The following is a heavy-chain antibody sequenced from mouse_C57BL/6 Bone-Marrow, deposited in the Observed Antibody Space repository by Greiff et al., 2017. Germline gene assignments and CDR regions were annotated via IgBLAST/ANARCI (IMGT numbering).Heavy chain of an antibody. CDR3: ARSRGSYYYGRGWYFDV. D-gene: IGHD1-1*01. J-gene: IGHJ1*03. CDR1: GYTFTDHT. Sequence: QVQLQQSDAELVKPGASVKISCKVSGYTFTDHTIHWMKQRPEQGLEWIGYIYPRDGSTKYNEKFKGKATLTADKSSSTAYMQLNSLTSEDSAVYLWARSRGSYYYGRGWYFDVGGTGPPATVSS. V-gene: IGHV1-78*01. CDR2: IYPRDGST.